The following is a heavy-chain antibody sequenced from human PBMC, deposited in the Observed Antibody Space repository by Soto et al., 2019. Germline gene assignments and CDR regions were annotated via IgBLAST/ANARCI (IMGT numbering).Heavy chain of an antibody. CDR1: GASITTYY. J-gene: IGHJ5*02. Sequence: SDTLSLTCSVSGASITTYYWSWIRQPPGKGLEWIGSISYSGSTKYNPSLESRVMISLDTSKNQFSLRLTSVTAADTALYYCARDWDSSGLFDPWGQGALVTVSS. CDR3: ARDWDSSGLFDP. CDR2: ISYSGST. V-gene: IGHV4-59*01. D-gene: IGHD3-10*01.